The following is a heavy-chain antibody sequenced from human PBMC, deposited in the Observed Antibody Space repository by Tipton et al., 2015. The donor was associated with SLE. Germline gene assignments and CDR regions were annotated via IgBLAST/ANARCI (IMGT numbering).Heavy chain of an antibody. J-gene: IGHJ1*01. CDR1: GFTFSSYS. CDR3: ARGSGYCSSTSCHEYFQH. D-gene: IGHD2-2*03. Sequence: SLRLSCAASGFTFSSYSMNWVRQAPGKGLEWVSSISSSSSYIYYADSVKGRFTISRDNAKNSLYLQMNSLRAEDTAVYYRARGSGYCSSTSCHEYFQHWGQGTLVTVSS. CDR2: ISSSSSYI. V-gene: IGHV3-21*01.